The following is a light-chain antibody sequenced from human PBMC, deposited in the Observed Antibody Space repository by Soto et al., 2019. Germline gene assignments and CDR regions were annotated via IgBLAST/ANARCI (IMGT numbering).Light chain of an antibody. CDR1: QSVSYN. J-gene: IGKJ4*01. Sequence: EIVMTQSPATLSVSPGETATLSCRASQSVSYNLAWYQQKPCQGPRLLIYGAFTSATGIPARFSGSGSGTEFTLTISSLQSEDFAVYYCQQYKKWPPLTFGGGTKVEIK. CDR3: QQYKKWPPLT. CDR2: GAF. V-gene: IGKV3-15*01.